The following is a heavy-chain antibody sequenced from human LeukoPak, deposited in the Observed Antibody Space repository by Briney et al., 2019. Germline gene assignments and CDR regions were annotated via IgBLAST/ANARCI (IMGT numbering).Heavy chain of an antibody. J-gene: IGHJ4*02. D-gene: IGHD6-19*01. CDR1: GFTFSSYG. V-gene: IGHV3-30*03. Sequence: GRSLRLSCAASGFTFSSYGMHWVRQAPGKGLEWVAVISYDGSNKYYADSVKGRFTISRDNSKNTLYLQMNSLRAEDTAVYYCARDAALGQQWLVPLDYWGQGTLVTVSS. CDR3: ARDAALGQQWLVPLDY. CDR2: ISYDGSNK.